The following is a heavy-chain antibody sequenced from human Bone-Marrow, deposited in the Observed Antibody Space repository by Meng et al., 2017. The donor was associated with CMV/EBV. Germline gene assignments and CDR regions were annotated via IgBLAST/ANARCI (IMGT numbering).Heavy chain of an antibody. CDR2: INPNSGGT. Sequence: ASVKISCKASGYTFTGYYMHWVRQAPGQGLEWMGWINPNSGGTNYAQKFQGRVTMTRDTSISTAYKALSRLRSDDTTVYYWSRVIPGYERVEYWGQGTLVTVSS. V-gene: IGHV1-2*02. D-gene: IGHD1-1*01. J-gene: IGHJ4*02. CDR3: SRVIPGYERVEY. CDR1: GYTFTGYY.